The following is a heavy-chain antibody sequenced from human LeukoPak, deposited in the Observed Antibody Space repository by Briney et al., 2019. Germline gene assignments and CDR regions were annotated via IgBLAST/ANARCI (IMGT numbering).Heavy chain of an antibody. CDR1: GGSISSGSYY. Sequence: SETLSLTCTVSGGSISSGSYYWSCIRQPAGKGLEWIGRIYTSGSTNYNPSLKSRVTISVDRSKNQFSLKLSSVTAADTAVYYCARVLVGLQDDYTFDYWGQGTLVTVSS. CDR2: IYTSGST. CDR3: ARVLVGLQDDYTFDY. V-gene: IGHV4-61*02. J-gene: IGHJ4*02. D-gene: IGHD1-26*01.